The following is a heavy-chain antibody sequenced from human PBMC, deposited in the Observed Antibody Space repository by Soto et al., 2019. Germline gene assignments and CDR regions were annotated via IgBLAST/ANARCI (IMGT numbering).Heavy chain of an antibody. J-gene: IGHJ6*02. V-gene: IGHV3-30-3*01. CDR2: ISYDGSNK. D-gene: IGHD3-10*01. Sequence: QVQLVESGGGVVQPGRSLRLSCAASGFTFSSYAMHWVRQAPGKGPEWVAVISYDGSNKYYADSVKGRFTISRDNSKNTLYLQMNSLRAEDTAVYYCAREVRITMVRGVMRSYGMDVWGQGTTVTVSS. CDR3: AREVRITMVRGVMRSYGMDV. CDR1: GFTFSSYA.